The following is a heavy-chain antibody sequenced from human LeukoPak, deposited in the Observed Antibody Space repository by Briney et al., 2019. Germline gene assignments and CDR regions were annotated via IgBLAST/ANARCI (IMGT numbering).Heavy chain of an antibody. V-gene: IGHV3-48*01. CDR1: GFSFSHYS. J-gene: IGHJ4*02. CDR3: ARELDTAMVTEGFFDY. Sequence: PGGSLRLSCAASGFSFSHYSMTWARQASGKGLEWISYIGVGGRPTNYADSVKARFTISRDDAQNSLYLQMNSLRAEDTAVYYCARELDTAMVTEGFFDYWGQGTLVTVSS. CDR2: IGVGGRPT. D-gene: IGHD5-18*01.